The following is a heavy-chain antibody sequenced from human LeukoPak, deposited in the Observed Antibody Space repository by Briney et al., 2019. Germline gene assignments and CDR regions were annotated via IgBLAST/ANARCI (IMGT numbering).Heavy chain of an antibody. CDR3: AKDHSWVVTTNFDY. J-gene: IGHJ4*02. V-gene: IGHV3-23*01. CDR2: ISGSGGST. Sequence: GGSLRLSCAASGFTFSSYAMSWVRQAPGKGLEWDSAISGSGGSTYYADSVKGRFTISRDNSKNTLYLQMNSLRAEDTAVYYCAKDHSWVVTTNFDYWGQGTLVTVSS. D-gene: IGHD4-23*01. CDR1: GFTFSSYA.